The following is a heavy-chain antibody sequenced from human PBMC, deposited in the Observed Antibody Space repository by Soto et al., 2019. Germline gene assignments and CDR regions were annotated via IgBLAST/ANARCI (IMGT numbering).Heavy chain of an antibody. Sequence: ASVKVSCKASGYTFTSYGISWVRQAPGQGLEWMGWISAYNGNTNYAQKLQGRVTMTTDTSTSTAYMELRSLRSDDTAVYYCAVGAYYYNSSVYSPPYFDSGAQGTLVTVS. CDR3: AVGAYYYNSSVYSPPYFDS. CDR2: ISAYNGNT. V-gene: IGHV1-18*01. J-gene: IGHJ4*02. D-gene: IGHD3-22*01. CDR1: GYTFTSYG.